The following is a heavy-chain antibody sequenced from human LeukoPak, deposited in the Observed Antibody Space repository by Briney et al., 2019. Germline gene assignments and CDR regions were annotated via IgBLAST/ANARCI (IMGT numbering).Heavy chain of an antibody. CDR3: ARFSSGWYRLT. CDR2: IYSGGSA. V-gene: IGHV3-53*01. J-gene: IGHJ5*02. D-gene: IGHD6-19*01. CDR1: GFTFSDYY. Sequence: GGSLRLSCAASGFTFSDYYMSWIRQAPGKGLEWVSVIYSGGSAYYADSVKGRFTISRDNSKNTLYLQMNSLRAEDTAVYYCARFSSGWYRLTWGQGTLVTVSS.